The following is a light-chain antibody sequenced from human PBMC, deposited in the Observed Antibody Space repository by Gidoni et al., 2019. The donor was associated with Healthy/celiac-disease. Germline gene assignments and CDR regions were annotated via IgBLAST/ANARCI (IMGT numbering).Light chain of an antibody. Sequence: DIQMTQSPSTLSASVGDRVTITCRASQSISSWLAWYQQKPGKAPKLLIYKASSLESGVPSRFSGSGSGTEFTLTISSLQPDDFATYYCQQYNSYSPVLWTFGQGTKVDIK. CDR3: QQYNSYSPVLWT. CDR2: KAS. CDR1: QSISSW. J-gene: IGKJ1*01. V-gene: IGKV1-5*03.